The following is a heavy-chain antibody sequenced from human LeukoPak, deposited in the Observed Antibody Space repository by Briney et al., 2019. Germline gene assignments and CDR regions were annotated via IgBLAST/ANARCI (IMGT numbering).Heavy chain of an antibody. J-gene: IGHJ5*02. CDR1: GGSISSGSYY. CDR3: ARDSGLGSYNWFDP. CDR2: IYTSGST. V-gene: IGHV4-61*02. Sequence: NPSQTLSLTCTVSGGSISSGSYYWSWIRQPAGKGLEWIGRIYTSGSTNYNPSLKSRVTISVDTSKNQFSLKLSSVTAADTAVYYCARDSGLGSYNWFDPWGQGTLVTVSS. D-gene: IGHD2-15*01.